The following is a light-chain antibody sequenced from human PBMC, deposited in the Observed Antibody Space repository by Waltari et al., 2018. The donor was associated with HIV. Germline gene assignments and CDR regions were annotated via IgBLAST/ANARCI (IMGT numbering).Light chain of an antibody. CDR3: SSYTTRNTLL. J-gene: IGLJ2*01. CDR2: EVS. CDR1: SSDIGAYNF. V-gene: IGLV2-14*01. Sequence: QSALTQPASVSGSPGQSITFSCSGSSSDIGAYNFVSWYQQHPGKAPKLIIYEVSNRPSGVSDRFSGSSSGNTASRTISGLQAEDEADYYCSSYTTRNTLLFGGGTRLTVL.